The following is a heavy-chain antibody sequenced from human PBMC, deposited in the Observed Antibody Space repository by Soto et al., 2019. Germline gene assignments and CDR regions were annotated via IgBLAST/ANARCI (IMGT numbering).Heavy chain of an antibody. CDR2: MNPKSGNT. V-gene: IGHV1-8*01. CDR1: GYAFSGYD. J-gene: IGHJ4*02. CDR3: ASGNEYKATFAY. Sequence: QVQLVQSGAEVKKPGASVKVACKASGYAFSGYDINWVRQATGQGLECMGWMNPKSGNTAYAPKFQGRVTMTSDTSISTAYMELSSLRSDDTAVYDWASGNEYKATFAYGGQGTPVTVST. D-gene: IGHD5-12*01.